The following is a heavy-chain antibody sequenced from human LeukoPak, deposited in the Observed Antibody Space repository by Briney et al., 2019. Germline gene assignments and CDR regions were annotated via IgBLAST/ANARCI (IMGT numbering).Heavy chain of an antibody. CDR1: GFTFSNAW. Sequence: PGGSLRLSCAASGFTFSNAWMSWVRQVPGKGLEWVGRVKSKADGGTTDYAAPVEGRFTISRDDSENTLYLQMNSLKTEDTAVYYCTSDPRIGRYFDYWGQGTLVTVSS. CDR2: VKSKADGGTT. J-gene: IGHJ4*02. CDR3: TSDPRIGRYFDY. D-gene: IGHD1-26*01. V-gene: IGHV3-15*01.